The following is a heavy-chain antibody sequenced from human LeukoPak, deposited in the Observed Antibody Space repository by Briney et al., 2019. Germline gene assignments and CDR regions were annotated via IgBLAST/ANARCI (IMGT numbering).Heavy chain of an antibody. CDR3: ASTGYGLGYCSGGSCHYY. J-gene: IGHJ4*02. CDR2: ISSSSSYI. V-gene: IGHV3-21*01. CDR1: GFTFSSYS. Sequence: GGSLRLSCAASGFTFSSYSMNWVRQAPGKGLEWVSSISSSSSYIYYADSVKGRFTISRDNAKNSLYLQMNSLRAEDTAVYYCASTGYGLGYCSGGSCHYYWGQGTLVTVSS. D-gene: IGHD2-15*01.